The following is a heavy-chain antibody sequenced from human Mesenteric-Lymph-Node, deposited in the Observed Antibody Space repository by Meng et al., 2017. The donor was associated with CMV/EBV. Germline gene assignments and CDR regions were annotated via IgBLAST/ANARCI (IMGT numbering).Heavy chain of an antibody. J-gene: IGHJ4*02. D-gene: IGHD2-2*01. Sequence: GGSLRLSCAASGFTFSTYAMSWVRQAPGKGLEWVSTISGSGGSTYYADSVVKGRFTMSRDNSKNTLYLQMNSLRAEDTAVYYCAKGCSSSSRGYWGQGTLVTVSS. CDR3: AKGCSSSSRGY. CDR1: GFTFSTYA. CDR2: ISGSGGST. V-gene: IGHV3-23*01.